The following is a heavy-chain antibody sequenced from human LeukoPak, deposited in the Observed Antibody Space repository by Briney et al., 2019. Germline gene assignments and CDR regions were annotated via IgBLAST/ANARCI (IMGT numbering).Heavy chain of an antibody. CDR3: AKDQYYYDSSGYYSLNFDY. J-gene: IGHJ4*02. CDR2: ISGSGGST. Sequence: QPGGSLRLSCAASGFTFSSYAMSWVRQAPGKGLEWVSAISGSGGSTYYADSVKGRFTISRDNSKSTLYLQMNSLRAEDTAVYYCAKDQYYYDSSGYYSLNFDYWGQGTLVTVSS. D-gene: IGHD3-22*01. V-gene: IGHV3-23*01. CDR1: GFTFSSYA.